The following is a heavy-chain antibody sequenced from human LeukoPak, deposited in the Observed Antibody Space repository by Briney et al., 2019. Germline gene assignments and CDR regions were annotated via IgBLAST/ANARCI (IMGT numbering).Heavy chain of an antibody. V-gene: IGHV3-74*01. D-gene: IGHD2-15*01. J-gene: IGHJ5*02. Sequence: PGGSLRLSCAASGFTFKLYWMHWVRQAPGKGPVWVSRINDDGSSTTYADSVKGRFTISRDDAKNMLFLQMNSLRGEDTAVYYCVRGGPSTWSWGQGTLVTVPS. CDR2: INDDGSST. CDR3: VRGGPSTWS. CDR1: GFTFKLYW.